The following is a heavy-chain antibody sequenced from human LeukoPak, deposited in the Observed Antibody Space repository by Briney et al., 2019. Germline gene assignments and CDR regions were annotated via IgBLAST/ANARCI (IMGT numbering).Heavy chain of an antibody. J-gene: IGHJ4*02. CDR2: IYYSGST. D-gene: IGHD5-12*01. Sequence: SETLSLTCTVSGGSISSYYWSWIRQPPGKGLEWMGYIYYSGSTNYNPSLKSRVTISVDTSKNQFSLKLSSVTAADTAVYFCARAKRGGIDYWGQGTLVTVSS. CDR3: ARAKRGGIDY. CDR1: GGSISSYY. V-gene: IGHV4-59*01.